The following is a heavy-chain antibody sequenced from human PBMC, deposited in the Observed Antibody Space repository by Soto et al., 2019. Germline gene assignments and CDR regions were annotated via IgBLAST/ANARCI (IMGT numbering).Heavy chain of an antibody. Sequence: QVQLQESGPGLVKPSQTLSLTCTVSGGSISSGGYYWTWIRQHPGKGLEWIGYIYYSGSTYYNPALRSRGTVSVDASKNQFSLELSSVAAADTAVYYCARSVCPWGQGTLVTVSS. CDR2: IYYSGST. V-gene: IGHV4-31*03. CDR3: ARSVCP. J-gene: IGHJ5*02. CDR1: GGSISSGGYY.